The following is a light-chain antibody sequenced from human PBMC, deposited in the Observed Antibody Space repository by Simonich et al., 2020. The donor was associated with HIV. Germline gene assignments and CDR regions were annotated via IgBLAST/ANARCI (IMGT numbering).Light chain of an antibody. CDR1: QSLLSSNGYNY. CDR2: LGS. V-gene: IGKV2-28*01. Sequence: DIVMTQSPLSLPVTPGAPASISCRSLQSLLSSNGYNYLDWYLQKPGPSPQLLIYLGSNRASGVPDRLSGSGSGTDFTLKISRVEAEDVGVYYCMQARQTPFTFGPGTKVDIK. J-gene: IGKJ3*01. CDR3: MQARQTPFT.